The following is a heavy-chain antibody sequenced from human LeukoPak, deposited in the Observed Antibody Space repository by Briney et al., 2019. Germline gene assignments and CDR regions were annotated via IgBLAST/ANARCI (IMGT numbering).Heavy chain of an antibody. V-gene: IGHV3-23*01. J-gene: IGHJ3*02. CDR3: AKGLIAAAGGAFDI. D-gene: IGHD6-13*01. CDR1: GFTFSNSA. CDR2: INDIGVST. Sequence: SGGSLRLSCAASGFTFSNSAMSWVRQAPGKGLEWVSAINDIGVSTYYADSVKGRFTVSRDNSKNTVYLQMNGLRADDAAVYYCAKGLIAAAGGAFDIWGQGTMVTVSS.